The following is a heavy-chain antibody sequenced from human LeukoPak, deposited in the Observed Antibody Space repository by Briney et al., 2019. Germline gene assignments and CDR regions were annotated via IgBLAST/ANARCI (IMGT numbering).Heavy chain of an antibody. Sequence: ASVKVSCKASGYTFTSYGISWVRQAPGQGLEWMGWISAYNGNTNYAQKLQGRVTMTTDTSTSTAYMELRSLRSDDTAVYYCARGEDFWSGYYNRYYYYGMDVWGQGTTVTVSS. V-gene: IGHV1-18*01. CDR1: GYTFTSYG. CDR2: ISAYNGNT. D-gene: IGHD3-3*01. CDR3: ARGEDFWSGYYNRYYYYGMDV. J-gene: IGHJ6*02.